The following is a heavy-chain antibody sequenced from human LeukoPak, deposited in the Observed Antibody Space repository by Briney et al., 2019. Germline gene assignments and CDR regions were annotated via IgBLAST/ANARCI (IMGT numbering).Heavy chain of an antibody. J-gene: IGHJ4*02. CDR2: ISGSGGST. CDR1: GFTFSSYA. D-gene: IGHD6-6*01. Sequence: GGSLRLSCAASGFTFSSYAMSWVRHAPGKGLEWVSAISGSGGSTYYADSVKGRFTISRDNSKNTLYLQMNSLRAEDTTVYYCAKDTYSSSPYYFDYWGQGTLVTVSS. CDR3: AKDTYSSSPYYFDY. V-gene: IGHV3-23*01.